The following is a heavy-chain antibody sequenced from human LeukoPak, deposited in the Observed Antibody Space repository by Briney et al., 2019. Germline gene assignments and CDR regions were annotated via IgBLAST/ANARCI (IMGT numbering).Heavy chain of an antibody. CDR1: GLTFSSYS. D-gene: IGHD4-23*01. CDR2: ISRSSTI. CDR3: ARDGDGGLGSDY. V-gene: IGHV3-48*02. Sequence: GGSLRLSCAASGLTFSSYSMNWVRQAPGKGLEWVSYISRSSTIYYADSVKGRFTISRDNAKNSLYLQMNSLRDEDTAVYYCARDGDGGLGSDYWGQGTLVTV. J-gene: IGHJ4*02.